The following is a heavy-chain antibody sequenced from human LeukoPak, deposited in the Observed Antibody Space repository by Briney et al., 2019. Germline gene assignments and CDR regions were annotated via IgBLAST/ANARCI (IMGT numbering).Heavy chain of an antibody. CDR1: GYTFTGYY. D-gene: IGHD3-22*01. CDR2: INPNSGGT. Sequence: GASVKVSCKASGYTFTGYYMHWVRQAPGQGLEWMGWINPNSGGTNYAQKFQGRVTMTRDTSISTAYMEVSRLRSDDTAVYFCARGPSYYYDSSGFDAFDIWGQGTMVTVSS. V-gene: IGHV1-2*02. J-gene: IGHJ3*02. CDR3: ARGPSYYYDSSGFDAFDI.